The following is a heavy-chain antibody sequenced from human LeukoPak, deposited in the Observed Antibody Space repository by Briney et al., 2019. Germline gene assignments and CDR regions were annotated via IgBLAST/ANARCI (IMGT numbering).Heavy chain of an antibody. CDR3: AREMGSVYFDY. J-gene: IGHJ4*02. D-gene: IGHD3-10*01. V-gene: IGHV3-33*01. CDR1: GFSFGSYG. Sequence: GGSLRLSCAASGFSFGSYGIHWVRQTPGKGLEWVAVVSCDGSNKDYSDSVKGRFTISRDNSKNTVNLQMNSLRVEDTAVYYCAREMGSVYFDYWGQGTLVTVSS. CDR2: VSCDGSNK.